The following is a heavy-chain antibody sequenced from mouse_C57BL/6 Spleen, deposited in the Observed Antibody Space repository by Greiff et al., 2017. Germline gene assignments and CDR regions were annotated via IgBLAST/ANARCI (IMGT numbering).Heavy chain of an antibody. V-gene: IGHV1-82*01. CDR2: IYPGDGDT. D-gene: IGHD2-1*01. Sequence: QVQLQQSRPELVKPGASVKISCKASGYAFSSSRMNWVKQRPGKGFEWIGRIYPGDGDTNYNGKFKGKATLTADKSSSTTYMQLSSLTSEDSAVYFCAKACGNNAGFAYWGQGTLVTVSA. J-gene: IGHJ3*01. CDR1: GYAFSSSR. CDR3: AKACGNNAGFAY.